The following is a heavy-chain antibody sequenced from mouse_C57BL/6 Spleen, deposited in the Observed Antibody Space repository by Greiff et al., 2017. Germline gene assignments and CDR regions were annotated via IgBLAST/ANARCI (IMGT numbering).Heavy chain of an antibody. CDR2: IYPSDSET. Sequence: QVHVKQPGAELVRPGSSVKLSCKASGYTFTSYWMDWVKQRPGQGLEWIGNIYPSDSETHYNQKFKDKATLTVDKSSSTAYMQLSSLTSEDSAVYYCARDSSGSLYAMDYWGQGTSVTVSS. CDR3: ARDSSGSLYAMDY. CDR1: GYTFTSYW. J-gene: IGHJ4*01. D-gene: IGHD3-2*02. V-gene: IGHV1-61*01.